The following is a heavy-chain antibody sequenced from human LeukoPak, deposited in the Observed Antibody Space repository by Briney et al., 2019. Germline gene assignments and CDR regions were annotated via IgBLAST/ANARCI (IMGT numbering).Heavy chain of an antibody. CDR1: GFTFSDYY. CDR3: ARFSRGCSSTSCYGGDFDY. Sequence: GGSLRLSCAASGFTFSDYYMSWIRQAPGKGLEWVSYISSSSSYTNYADSVKGRFTISRGNAKNSLYLQMNSLRAEDTAVYYCARFSRGCSSTSCYGGDFDYWGQGTLVAVSS. V-gene: IGHV3-11*06. CDR2: ISSSSSYT. J-gene: IGHJ4*02. D-gene: IGHD2-2*01.